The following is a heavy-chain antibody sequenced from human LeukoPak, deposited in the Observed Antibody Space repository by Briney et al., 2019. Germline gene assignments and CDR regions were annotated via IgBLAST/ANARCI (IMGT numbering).Heavy chain of an antibody. CDR3: IRGAASGSYYGFDV. Sequence: GGSLRLSCAASGVTFSSYWMHWVRQAPGKGLVWVSRINSDGGSTSYADSVKGRFTISRDNAKNTLYLQMNSLRAEDTAVYYCIRGAASGSYYGFDVWGQGATVTVSS. CDR2: INSDGGST. V-gene: IGHV3-74*01. CDR1: GVTFSSYW. J-gene: IGHJ6*02. D-gene: IGHD1-26*01.